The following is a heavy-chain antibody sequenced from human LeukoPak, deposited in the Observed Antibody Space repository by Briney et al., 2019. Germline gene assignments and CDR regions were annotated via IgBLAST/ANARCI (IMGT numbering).Heavy chain of an antibody. CDR2: IYYSGST. V-gene: IGHV4-59*01. CDR1: GGSISNYY. J-gene: IGHJ6*03. Sequence: SETLSLTCTVSGGSISNYYWSWIRQPPGKGLEWIGYIYYSGSTNYNPSLKSRVTTSVDKSKNQFSLKMRSVTAADTAVYYCARGIEGSGIYYYYYYMDVWGKGTTVTISS. CDR3: ARGIEGSGIYYYYYYMDV. D-gene: IGHD3-10*01.